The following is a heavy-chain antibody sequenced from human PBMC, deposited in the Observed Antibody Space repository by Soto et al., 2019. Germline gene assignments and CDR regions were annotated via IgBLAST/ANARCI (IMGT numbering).Heavy chain of an antibody. D-gene: IGHD4-17*01. CDR3: AKDKGYDYSSPVDP. V-gene: IGHV3-9*01. CDR2: ISWNSGSV. CDR1: GFTFDDYA. Sequence: PGGSLRLSCAASGFTFDDYAMHWVRQAPGKGLEWVSGISWNSGSVGYADSVKGRFTISRDNAKNSLYLQMNSLRAEDTALYYCAKDKGYDYSSPVDPRGQGTLVTVSS. J-gene: IGHJ5*02.